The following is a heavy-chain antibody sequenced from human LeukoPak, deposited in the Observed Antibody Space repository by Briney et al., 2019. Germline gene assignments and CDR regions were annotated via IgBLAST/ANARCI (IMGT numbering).Heavy chain of an antibody. CDR1: GFTFSSYW. CDR3: AKVIGVAGGDFDY. V-gene: IGHV3-74*01. CDR2: INSDGSTT. J-gene: IGHJ4*02. Sequence: GGSLRLSCAASGFTFSSYWMHWVRQAPGKGLVWVSRINSDGSTTSRADSVKGRFTISRDNAKNTLYLQMNSLRAEDTAVYYCAKVIGVAGGDFDYWGQGTLVTVSS. D-gene: IGHD6-19*01.